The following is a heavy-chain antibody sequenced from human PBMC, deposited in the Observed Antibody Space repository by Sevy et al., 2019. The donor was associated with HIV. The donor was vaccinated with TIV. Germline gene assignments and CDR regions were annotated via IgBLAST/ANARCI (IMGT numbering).Heavy chain of an antibody. J-gene: IGHJ4*02. D-gene: IGHD6-19*01. CDR3: AWTYSSGWSFDY. CDR1: GFPFSSYG. CDR2: IYSGGST. V-gene: IGHV3-53*01. Sequence: GGSLRLSCAASGFPFSSYGMNWVRQAPGKGLEWVSVIYSGGSTYYADSVKGRFTISRDNSKNTLYLQMNSLRAEDTAVYYCAWTYSSGWSFDYWGQGTLVTVSS.